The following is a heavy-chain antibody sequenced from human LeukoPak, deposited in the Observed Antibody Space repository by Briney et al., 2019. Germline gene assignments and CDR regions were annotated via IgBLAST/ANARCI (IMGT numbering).Heavy chain of an antibody. CDR3: AKVGGYSYGIQPSLPYYDSSWGSAFDI. CDR2: ISGSGGST. Sequence: GGSLRLSCAASGFTFSSYAMSWVRQAPGKGLEWVSAISGSGGSTYYADSVKGRFTISRDKCKNTLYLQMNSLRAEDTGVYYCAKVGGYSYGIQPSLPYYDSSWGSAFDIWGQGTMVTVSS. V-gene: IGHV3-23*01. D-gene: IGHD3-22*01. CDR1: GFTFSSYA. J-gene: IGHJ3*02.